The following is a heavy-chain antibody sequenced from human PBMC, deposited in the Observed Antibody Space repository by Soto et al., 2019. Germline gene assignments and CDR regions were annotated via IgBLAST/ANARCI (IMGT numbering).Heavy chain of an antibody. J-gene: IGHJ4*02. CDR1: GYTFTSYY. V-gene: IGHV1-46*01. CDR2: INPSGGST. D-gene: IGHD1-26*01. CDR3: ARDLELPPRGPTTPFDY. Sequence: GASVKVSCKASGYTFTSYYMHWVRQAPGQGLEWMGIINPSGGSTSYAQKFQGRVTMTRDTSTSTVYMELSSLRSEDTAVYYCARDLELPPRGPTTPFDYWGQGTLVTVS.